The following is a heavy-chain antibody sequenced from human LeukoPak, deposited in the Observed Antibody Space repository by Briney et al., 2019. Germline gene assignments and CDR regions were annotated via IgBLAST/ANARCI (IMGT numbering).Heavy chain of an antibody. D-gene: IGHD4-17*01. CDR2: INHSGYT. V-gene: IGHV4-34*01. Sequence: SETLSLTCAVSGVSFDDYYWAWVRQTPGKGLEWIGEINHSGYTNDNPSLKSRVAVSIDTSRKQFSLNLRSGTAADAGIYFCTRMTTGHDYWGQGTLVTVSS. CDR1: GVSFDDYY. CDR3: TRMTTGHDY. J-gene: IGHJ4*02.